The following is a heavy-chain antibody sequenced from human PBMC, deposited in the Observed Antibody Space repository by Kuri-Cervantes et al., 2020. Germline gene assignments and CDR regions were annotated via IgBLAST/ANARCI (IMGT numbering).Heavy chain of an antibody. J-gene: IGHJ4*02. CDR3: ASTAPRQQPYSPLDY. CDR1: GGTFSSYA. Sequence: GGSLRLSCKASGGTFSSYAISWVRQAPGQGLEWMGGIIPIFGTANYAQKFQGRVTITADESTSTAYMELSSLRSEDTAVYYCASTAPRQQPYSPLDYWGQGTPVTVSS. CDR2: IIPIFGTA. V-gene: IGHV1-69*01. D-gene: IGHD6-13*01.